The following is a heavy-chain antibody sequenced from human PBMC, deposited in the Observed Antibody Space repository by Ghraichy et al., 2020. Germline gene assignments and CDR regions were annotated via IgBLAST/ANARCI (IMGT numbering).Heavy chain of an antibody. Sequence: GGSLRLSCAASGFTFSSYALSWVRQAPGKGLEWVSAISGSGGSTYYADSVKGRFTISRDNSKNTLYLQMNSLRAEDTAVYYCAKDKMGLWELSLFPYNWFDPWGQGTLVTVSS. J-gene: IGHJ5*02. CDR1: GFTFSSYA. V-gene: IGHV3-23*01. CDR2: ISGSGGST. D-gene: IGHD3-16*02. CDR3: AKDKMGLWELSLFPYNWFDP.